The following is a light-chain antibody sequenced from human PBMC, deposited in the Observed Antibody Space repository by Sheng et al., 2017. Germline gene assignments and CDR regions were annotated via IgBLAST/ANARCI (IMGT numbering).Light chain of an antibody. CDR2: DAS. J-gene: IGKJ3*01. Sequence: MTQSPATLSVSPGERATLSCRASQSVSGSLAWYQQKPGQAPLLLIYDASTRATGVPARFSGSGSGTEFTLTISSLQSEDFALYYCQQYKNWPLFTFGPGTKVDL. CDR1: QSVSGS. CDR3: QQYKNWPLFT. V-gene: IGKV3-15*01.